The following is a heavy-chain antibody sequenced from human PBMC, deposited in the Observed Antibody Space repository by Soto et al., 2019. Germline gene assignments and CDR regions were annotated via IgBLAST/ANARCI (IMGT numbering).Heavy chain of an antibody. D-gene: IGHD3-10*01. CDR2: IYYSGST. J-gene: IGHJ6*02. Sequence: SETLSLTCTVSGGSISSGGYYWSWIRQHPGKGLEWIGYIYYSGSTYYNPSLKSRVTISVDTSKNQFSLKLSSVTAADTAVYYCARAKRGVFYYGMDVWGQGTTVTVSS. V-gene: IGHV4-31*03. CDR1: GGSISSGGYY. CDR3: ARAKRGVFYYGMDV.